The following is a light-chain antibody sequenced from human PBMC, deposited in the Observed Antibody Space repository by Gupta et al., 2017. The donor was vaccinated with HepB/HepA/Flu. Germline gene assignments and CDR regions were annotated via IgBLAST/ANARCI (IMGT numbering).Light chain of an antibody. V-gene: IGKV1-5*03. Sequence: DIQMTQSPSTLSASVGDRVTITCRASENINQWLAWYQQKPGKAPKLLISETSELQGGVPSRFSGGGSGTEYTLTISSLQPDDFATYYCQHQDRSPFTFGGGTKVETK. J-gene: IGKJ4*01. CDR1: ENINQW. CDR3: QHQDRSPFT. CDR2: ETS.